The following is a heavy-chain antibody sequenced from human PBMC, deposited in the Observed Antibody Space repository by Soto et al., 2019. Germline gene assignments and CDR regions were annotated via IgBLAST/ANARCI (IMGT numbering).Heavy chain of an antibody. D-gene: IGHD3-22*01. CDR3: ERDYYDSSGYHEFDY. CDR1: GDTINSYY. CDR2: IYYSGST. J-gene: IGHJ4*02. V-gene: IGHV4-59*01. Sequence: YLASTASGDTINSYYWSWIRQPPGKGLEWIGYIYYSGSTNYNPSLKSRVTISVDTSKNQFSLKLSSVTAADTAVYYCERDYYDSSGYHEFDYWGQGTLVTVSS.